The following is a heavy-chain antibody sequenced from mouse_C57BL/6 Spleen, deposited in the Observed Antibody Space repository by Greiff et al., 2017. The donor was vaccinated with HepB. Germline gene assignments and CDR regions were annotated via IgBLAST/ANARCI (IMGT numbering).Heavy chain of an antibody. Sequence: VQLQQSGAELVRPGASVTLSCKASGYTFTDYEMHWVKQTPVHGLEWIGAIDPETGGTAYNQKFKGKAILTADKSSSTAYMEHRSLTSEDSAVYYCTRDDYDGAWFAYWGQGTLVTVSA. D-gene: IGHD2-4*01. CDR1: GYTFTDYE. V-gene: IGHV1-15*01. J-gene: IGHJ3*01. CDR3: TRDDYDGAWFAY. CDR2: IDPETGGT.